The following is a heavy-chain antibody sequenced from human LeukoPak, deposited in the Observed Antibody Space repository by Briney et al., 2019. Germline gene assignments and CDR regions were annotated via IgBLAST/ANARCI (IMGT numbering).Heavy chain of an antibody. Sequence: GGSLRLSCVASGFTFDNYAIHWVRQAPGKGLEWVSGISWNGGGIGCADSVKGRFTISRDNAKNSLYLQMNSLTNEDTALYYCTREGDGYYFDSWGQGTLVTVSS. D-gene: IGHD3-3*01. CDR2: ISWNGGGI. V-gene: IGHV3-9*01. CDR1: GFTFDNYA. J-gene: IGHJ4*02. CDR3: TREGDGYYFDS.